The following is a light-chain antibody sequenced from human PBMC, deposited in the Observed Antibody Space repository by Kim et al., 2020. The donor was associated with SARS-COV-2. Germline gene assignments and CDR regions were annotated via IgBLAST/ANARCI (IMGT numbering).Light chain of an antibody. Sequence: GPSVTISCTGTSSDVGGYNYVSWYQQHPGKAPKLMIYEVSTRPSGVPDRFSGSKSGNTASLTVSGLQAEDEADYYCSSYAGSNIVVFGGGTQLTVL. CDR1: SSDVGGYNY. J-gene: IGLJ2*01. V-gene: IGLV2-8*01. CDR2: EVS. CDR3: SSYAGSNIVV.